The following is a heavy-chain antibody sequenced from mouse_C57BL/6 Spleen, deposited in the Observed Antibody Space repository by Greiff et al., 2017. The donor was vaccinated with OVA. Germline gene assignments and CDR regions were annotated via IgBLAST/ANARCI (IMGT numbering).Heavy chain of an antibody. CDR3: ARSDYDYDDWFAY. D-gene: IGHD2-4*01. V-gene: IGHV1-53*01. Sequence: QVQLQQPGPELVKPGASVKLSCKASGYTFTSYWMHWVKQRPGQGLEWIGNINPSNGGTNYNEKFKSKATLTVDKSSSTAYMQLSSLTSEDSAVYYCARSDYDYDDWFAYWGQGTLVTVSA. CDR2: INPSNGGT. J-gene: IGHJ3*01. CDR1: GYTFTSYW.